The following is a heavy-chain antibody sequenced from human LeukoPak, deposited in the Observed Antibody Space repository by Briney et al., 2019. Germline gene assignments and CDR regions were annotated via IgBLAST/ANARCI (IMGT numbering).Heavy chain of an antibody. D-gene: IGHD4-17*01. CDR3: ARDRKPTTVTTSSSGVYAFDI. J-gene: IGHJ3*02. Sequence: SVKVSCKASGGTFSSYAISWVRQAPGQGLEWMGGIIPIFGTANYAQKFQGRVTITADKSTSTAYMELSSLRSEDTAVYYCARDRKPTTVTTSSSGVYAFDIWGQGTMVTVSS. CDR1: GGTFSSYA. V-gene: IGHV1-69*06. CDR2: IIPIFGTA.